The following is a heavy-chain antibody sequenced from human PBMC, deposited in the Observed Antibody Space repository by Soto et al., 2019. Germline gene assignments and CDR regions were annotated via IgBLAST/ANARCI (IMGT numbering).Heavy chain of an antibody. CDR3: AREEGLWEYPGYYGMDV. V-gene: IGHV1-69*01. Sequence: QVQLVQSGAEVKKPGSSVKVSCKASGGTFSSYAISWVRQAPGQGLEWMGGISPIFGTANYAQQFQGRVTITADESTSTACRELRSLRSEDTAVYDCAREEGLWEYPGYYGMDVWGQGTTVTVSS. CDR2: ISPIFGTA. D-gene: IGHD1-26*01. CDR1: GGTFSSYA. J-gene: IGHJ6*02.